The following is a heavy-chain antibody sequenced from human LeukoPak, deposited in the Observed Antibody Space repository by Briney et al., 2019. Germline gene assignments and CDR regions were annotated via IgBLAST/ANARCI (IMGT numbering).Heavy chain of an antibody. CDR3: SRKGLFGGGCYYEY. D-gene: IGHD2-21*02. V-gene: IGHV3-64*01. Sequence: GGSLRLSCAASGFTLSNDAMHWVRQAPGKGLEYVSGISSNGGSTYYASSVKGRFTISRDNSKNTLYLQTGSLRVEDMAVYYCSRKGLFGGGCYYEYLGQGTLVTVSS. J-gene: IGHJ4*02. CDR1: GFTLSNDA. CDR2: ISSNGGST.